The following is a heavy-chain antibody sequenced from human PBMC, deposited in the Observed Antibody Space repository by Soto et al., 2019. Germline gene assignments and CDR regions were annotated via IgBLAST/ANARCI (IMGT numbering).Heavy chain of an antibody. J-gene: IGHJ4*02. Sequence: SETLSLTCTVSGGSISSGGYYWSWIRQHPGKGLEWIGYIYYSGSTYYNPSLKSRLTMSLDTSKNQFSLKLRSVTAADTAVYFCAREGRSTAYLDYWGQGTPVTVS. CDR1: GGSISSGGYY. CDR3: AREGRSTAYLDY. V-gene: IGHV4-31*03. CDR2: IYYSGST. D-gene: IGHD2-21*02.